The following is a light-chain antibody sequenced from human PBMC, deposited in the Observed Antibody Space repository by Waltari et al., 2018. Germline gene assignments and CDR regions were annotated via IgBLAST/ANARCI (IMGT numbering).Light chain of an antibody. J-gene: IGKJ1*01. CDR2: DTS. CDR1: QGVSGY. Sequence: IVLTQSPDTLSLSPGERVTLSCRASQGVSGYLAWYQQKSGQAPRLLIYDTSKRVTGIPARFSGSGSGTDSTLTISSLEPEDFAIYYCLQRSLWPWTFGQGTKVEI. V-gene: IGKV3-11*01. CDR3: LQRSLWPWT.